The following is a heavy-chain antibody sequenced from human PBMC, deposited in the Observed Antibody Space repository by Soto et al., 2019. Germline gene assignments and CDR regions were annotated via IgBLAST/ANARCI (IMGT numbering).Heavy chain of an antibody. D-gene: IGHD2-15*01. J-gene: IGHJ4*02. CDR1: GGTFSTYA. CDR2: IIPIFGTA. CDR3: ARDSHRYCSGGSCLTFDY. Sequence: GASVKVSCKASGGTFSTYAISWVRQAPGQGLEWIGGIIPIFGTANYAQKFQGRVTITADESTSTAYMELSSLRSEDTAVYYCARDSHRYCSGGSCLTFDYWGQGTLVTVSS. V-gene: IGHV1-69*13.